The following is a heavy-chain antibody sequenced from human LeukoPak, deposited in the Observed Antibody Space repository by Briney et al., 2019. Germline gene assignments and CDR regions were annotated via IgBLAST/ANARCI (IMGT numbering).Heavy chain of an antibody. V-gene: IGHV4-4*02. Sequence: SETLSLTCALSGDSINSSNWWSWVRQPPGKGLEWIGEIYPSGATNYNPSLKSRVTMSVDKANNQFSLNLSSVTAADTAVYYCARVLSTVVIPHAFVIWGQGTTVIVSS. D-gene: IGHD4-23*01. CDR1: GDSINSSNW. J-gene: IGHJ3*02. CDR2: IYPSGAT. CDR3: ARVLSTVVIPHAFVI.